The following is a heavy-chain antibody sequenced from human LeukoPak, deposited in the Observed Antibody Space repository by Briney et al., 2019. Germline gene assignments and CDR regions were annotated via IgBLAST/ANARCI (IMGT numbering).Heavy chain of an antibody. CDR3: AREISRFGI. CDR2: IYSGGHT. J-gene: IGHJ4*02. Sequence: GGSLRLSCAASGFTVSSNYMSWVRQAPGKGLEWVSVIYSGGHTFYSASVKGRFTVSRENPNNTLYLQMHSLRAEDTAVYYCAREISRFGIWGQGTLVTVSS. V-gene: IGHV3-53*01. CDR1: GFTVSSNY. D-gene: IGHD3-16*01.